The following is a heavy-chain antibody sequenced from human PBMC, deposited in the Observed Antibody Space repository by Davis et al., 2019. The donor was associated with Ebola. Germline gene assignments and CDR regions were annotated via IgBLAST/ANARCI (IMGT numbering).Heavy chain of an antibody. CDR2: IVVGSGNT. CDR3: AIDTEVVIIDYGMDV. Sequence: SVKVSCKASGFTFTSSAMQWVRQARGQRLEWIGWIVVGSGNTNYAQKFQERVTITRDMSTSTAYMELSSLRSDDTAVYYCAIDTEVVIIDYGMDVWGQGTTVTVSS. D-gene: IGHD3-3*01. V-gene: IGHV1-58*02. CDR1: GFTFTSSA. J-gene: IGHJ6*02.